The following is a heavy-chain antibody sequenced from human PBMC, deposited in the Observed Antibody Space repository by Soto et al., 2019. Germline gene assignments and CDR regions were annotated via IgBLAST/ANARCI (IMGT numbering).Heavy chain of an antibody. J-gene: IGHJ4*02. CDR2: IIPIFGTA. V-gene: IGHV1-69*06. CDR1: GGTFSSYA. CDR3: ARDVAFGKYYFDY. Sequence: GASVKVSCKASGGTFSSYAISWVRQAPGQGLEWMGGIIPIFGTANYAQKFQGRVTITADKSTSTAYMELSSLRSEDTAVYYCARDVAFGKYYFDYWGQGTLVTVSS. D-gene: IGHD3-3*01.